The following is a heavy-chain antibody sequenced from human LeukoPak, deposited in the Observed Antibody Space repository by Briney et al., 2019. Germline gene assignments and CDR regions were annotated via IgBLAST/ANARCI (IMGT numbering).Heavy chain of an antibody. Sequence: SETLSLTCAVYGGSFSGYYWSWIRQPPGKGLEWIGEINHSGSTNYNPSLKSRVTISVDTSKNQFSLKLSSVTAADTAVYYCAGSYGFFPRFDYWSQGTLVTVSS. CDR2: INHSGST. D-gene: IGHD5-18*01. J-gene: IGHJ4*02. CDR1: GGSFSGYY. CDR3: AGSYGFFPRFDY. V-gene: IGHV4-34*01.